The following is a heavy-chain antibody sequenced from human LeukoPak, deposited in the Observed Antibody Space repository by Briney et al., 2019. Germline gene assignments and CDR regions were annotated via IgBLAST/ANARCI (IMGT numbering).Heavy chain of an antibody. CDR1: GFTFSTFW. CDR2: IGRDGSDT. CDR3: ARSMTGAYFDY. D-gene: IGHD1-20*01. J-gene: IGHJ4*02. Sequence: PGGSLRLSCAASGFTFSTFWMHWVRQAPGKGLVWVARIGRDGSDTNYADSVKGRFIISRDNAKNTLYLQMSSLRAEDTAVYFCARSMTGAYFDYWGQGILVPVSS. V-gene: IGHV3-74*01.